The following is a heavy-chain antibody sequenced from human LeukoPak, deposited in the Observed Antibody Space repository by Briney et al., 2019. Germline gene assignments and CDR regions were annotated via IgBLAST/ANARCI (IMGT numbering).Heavy chain of an antibody. CDR1: GGSISSGIYY. D-gene: IGHD3-22*01. Sequence: SETLSLTCTVSGGSISSGIYYFSWVRQPPGKGLECIGYIYYSGTTNYSPSLKSRVTISVDTSQNQFSLKLSSVTAADTAVYYCARLRYYDSSGYTFDNWGHGTLVTVSS. CDR3: ARLRYYDSSGYTFDN. V-gene: IGHV4-30-4*01. CDR2: IYYSGTT. J-gene: IGHJ4*01.